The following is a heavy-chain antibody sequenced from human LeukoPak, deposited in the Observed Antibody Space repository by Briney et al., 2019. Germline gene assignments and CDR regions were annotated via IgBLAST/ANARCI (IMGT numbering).Heavy chain of an antibody. V-gene: IGHV4-38-2*02. J-gene: IGHJ3*02. CDR2: IFHSGST. Sequence: PSETLSLTCTVSGYSISTGYYWGWIRQPPGKGLEWIGSIFHSGSTYYNSSLKSRVTISVDTSKNQFSLKLSSVTAADTAVYYCASGIKGDGMAFDIWGQGTMVTVSS. D-gene: IGHD1-14*01. CDR1: GYSISTGYY. CDR3: ASGIKGDGMAFDI.